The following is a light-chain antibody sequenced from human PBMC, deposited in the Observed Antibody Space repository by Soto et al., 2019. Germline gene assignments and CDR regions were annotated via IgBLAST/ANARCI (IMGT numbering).Light chain of an antibody. CDR1: SSDVGGYNY. V-gene: IGLV2-14*01. CDR2: DVS. Sequence: QSAPTQPASVSGSPGQSITISCTGTSSDVGGYNYVSWYQQHPGKAPKLMIYDVSNRPSGVSNRFSGSKSGNTASLTISGLQAEDEADYYCSAYTSSSTPVVFGGGTKLPVL. J-gene: IGLJ2*01. CDR3: SAYTSSSTPVV.